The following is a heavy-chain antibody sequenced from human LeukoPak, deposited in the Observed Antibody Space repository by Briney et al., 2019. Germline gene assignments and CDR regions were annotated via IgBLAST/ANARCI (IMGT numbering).Heavy chain of an antibody. J-gene: IGHJ5*02. D-gene: IGHD2-2*02. Sequence: SETLSLTCTVSGGSISSYYWSWIRQPPGKGLEWIGYIYYSGSTNYNPSLQSRVTVSVDTSKNQFSLKLSSVTAADTAVYYCARDSPDCSSITCYKDWFDPWGQGTLVTVSS. V-gene: IGHV4-59*12. CDR2: IYYSGST. CDR1: GGSISSYY. CDR3: ARDSPDCSSITCYKDWFDP.